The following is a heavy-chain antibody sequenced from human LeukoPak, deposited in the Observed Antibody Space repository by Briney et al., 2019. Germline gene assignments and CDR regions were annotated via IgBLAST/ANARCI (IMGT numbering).Heavy chain of an antibody. V-gene: IGHV3-23*01. CDR2: ISERGGST. CDR3: AKRGVVIRGILVIGYHQEAYHYDF. CDR1: GISLSNYG. D-gene: IGHD2/OR15-2a*01. J-gene: IGHJ4*02. Sequence: GGSLRLSCVISGISLSNYGMTWVRQAPGKGLEWVSYISERGGSTTYADSVKGRFTISRDTSLNTLYLQMNNLRAEDTAVYFCAKRGVVIRGILVIGYHQEAYHYDFWGQGVLVTVSS.